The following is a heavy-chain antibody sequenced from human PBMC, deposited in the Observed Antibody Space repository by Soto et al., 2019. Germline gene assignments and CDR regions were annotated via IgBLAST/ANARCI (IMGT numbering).Heavy chain of an antibody. D-gene: IGHD6-13*01. J-gene: IGHJ4*02. V-gene: IGHV3-23*01. CDR2: IRASGIKT. Sequence: EVQLLESGGGLVQPGGSLRLSCAGSGFTFNNYAMTWVRQAPGKGLEWVSGIRASGIKTYYAGSVKGRFTISRDDFTNTLYLQMKSLRAEGTAVYFYENVIESPGNWGYRPFDYWCQGSLVTVCS. CDR1: GFTFNNYA. CDR3: ENVIESPGNWGYRPFDY.